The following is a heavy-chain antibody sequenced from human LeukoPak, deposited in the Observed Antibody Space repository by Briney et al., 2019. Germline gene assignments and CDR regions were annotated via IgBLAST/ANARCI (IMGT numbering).Heavy chain of an antibody. Sequence: PGGSLRLSCAASGFTFSSYWMHWVRQAPGKGLVWVSRINTDGSSTSYADSVKGRFTISRDNAKNTLYLQMNSLRAEDTAVYYCAKDWGMIAARPLPNYWGQGTLVTVSS. CDR3: AKDWGMIAARPLPNY. CDR1: GFTFSSYW. V-gene: IGHV3-74*01. J-gene: IGHJ4*02. D-gene: IGHD6-6*01. CDR2: INTDGSST.